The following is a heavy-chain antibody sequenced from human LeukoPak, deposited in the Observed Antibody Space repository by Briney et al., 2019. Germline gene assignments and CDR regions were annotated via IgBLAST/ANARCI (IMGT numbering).Heavy chain of an antibody. CDR2: IRSKAYGGTT. Sequence: QSGGSLRLSCTASGFTLGDYAMSWVRQAPGKGLEWVGFIRSKAYGGTTEYAASVKGRFTISRDDPKSIAYLQMNSLKTEDTAVYYCTREGTSGYFHYFDYWGQGTLVTVSS. D-gene: IGHD3-22*01. V-gene: IGHV3-49*04. CDR3: TREGTSGYFHYFDY. J-gene: IGHJ4*02. CDR1: GFTLGDYA.